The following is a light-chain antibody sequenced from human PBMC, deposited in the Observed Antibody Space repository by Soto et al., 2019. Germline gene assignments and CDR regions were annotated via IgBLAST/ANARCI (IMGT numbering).Light chain of an antibody. J-gene: IGKJ4*02. CDR1: QNIGNL. V-gene: IGKV1-5*03. CDR3: QHYNTYSP. Sequence: DIQMTQSPSTLSASVGDRVIITCRASQNIGNLLAWYQQKPGKAPNLLIYKASILESGVPSRFSGSGSGTEFTLTISGLQPDDFATYYCQHYNTYSPFGGGTKVEIK. CDR2: KAS.